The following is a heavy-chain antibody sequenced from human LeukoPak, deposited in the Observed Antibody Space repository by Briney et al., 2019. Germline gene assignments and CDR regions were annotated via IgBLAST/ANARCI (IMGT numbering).Heavy chain of an antibody. J-gene: IGHJ5*02. CDR2: IFYSGNT. Sequence: SETLSLTCTVSGGSISRYSWSWIRQPPGKGLEWIGNIFYSGNTNYNPSLKSRVTISIDTSQNQFSLKLSSATAADTAIYYCARHYNWFDPWGQGILVTVSS. CDR1: GGSISRYS. CDR3: ARHYNWFDP. V-gene: IGHV4-59*01.